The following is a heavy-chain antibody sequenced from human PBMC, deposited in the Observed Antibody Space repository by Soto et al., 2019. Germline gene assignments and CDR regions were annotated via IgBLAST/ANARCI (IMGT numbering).Heavy chain of an antibody. CDR2: INPNSGGT. V-gene: IGHV1-2*02. CDR1: GYTFTGYY. CDR3: ARVPYYDFWSGYYTANYYYYGMDV. D-gene: IGHD3-3*01. Sequence: VKVSCKASGYTFTGYYMHWVRQAPGQGLEWMGWINPNSGGTNYAQKFQGRVTMTRDTSISTAYMELSRLRSDDTAVYYCARVPYYDFWSGYYTANYYYYGMDVWGQGTTVTVSS. J-gene: IGHJ6*02.